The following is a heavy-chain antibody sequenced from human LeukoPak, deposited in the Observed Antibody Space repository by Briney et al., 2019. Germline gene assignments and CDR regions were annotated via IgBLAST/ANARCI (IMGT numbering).Heavy chain of an antibody. Sequence: SETLSLTCTVSGGSISSGSYYWSWIRQPAGKGLEWIGRIYSTGSTNYNPSLKSRVTISVDTSKNQFSLKLSSVTAADTAVYYCARDVGATPGYFDYWGQGTLVTVSS. CDR1: GGSISSGSYY. CDR3: ARDVGATPGYFDY. D-gene: IGHD1-26*01. V-gene: IGHV4-61*02. J-gene: IGHJ4*02. CDR2: IYSTGST.